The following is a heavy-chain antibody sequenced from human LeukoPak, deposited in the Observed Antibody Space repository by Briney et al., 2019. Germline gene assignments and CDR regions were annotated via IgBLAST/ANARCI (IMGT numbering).Heavy chain of an antibody. D-gene: IGHD2/OR15-2a*01. CDR1: GFTFASYA. V-gene: IGHV3-30-3*01. Sequence: PGGSLRLSCAASGFTFASYAIHWVRQAPGKGLEWVAVISHDGNNKFYPDSVKGRFTISRDNSKNTLYLQMNSLRIEDTAVYCARDSPFHDYWGQGTLVTVSS. CDR2: ISHDGNNK. CDR3: ARDSPFHDY. J-gene: IGHJ4*02.